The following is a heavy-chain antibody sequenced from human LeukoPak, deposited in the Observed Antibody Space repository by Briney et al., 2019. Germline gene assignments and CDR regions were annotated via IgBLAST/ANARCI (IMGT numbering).Heavy chain of an antibody. Sequence: GGSLRLSCAASGFTFSGYWMSWVRQAPGKGPEWVANIKQDGSEIYYVDSVKGRFTISRDNAKNSLYLQMNSLRAEDTAVYYCAREGYSPRDGYNFNFDYWGQGTLVTVSS. CDR3: AREGYSPRDGYNFNFDY. CDR1: GFTFSGYW. D-gene: IGHD5-24*01. CDR2: IKQDGSEI. J-gene: IGHJ4*02. V-gene: IGHV3-7*01.